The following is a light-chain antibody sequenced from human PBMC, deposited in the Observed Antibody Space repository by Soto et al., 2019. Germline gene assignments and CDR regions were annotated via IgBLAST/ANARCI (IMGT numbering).Light chain of an antibody. CDR3: QQYFDVPFT. CDR1: RSVLYKSNNKNH. V-gene: IGKV4-1*01. J-gene: IGKJ4*01. CDR2: WAS. Sequence: DSVMTQSPDSLAVSLGERATMNCKCSRSVLYKSNNKNHLAWYQQKPGQPPQLIIYWASTRESGVPERFSGSGSGTDFTLTISSLEAEDVAFYWCQQYFDVPFTFAGGTKVAIK.